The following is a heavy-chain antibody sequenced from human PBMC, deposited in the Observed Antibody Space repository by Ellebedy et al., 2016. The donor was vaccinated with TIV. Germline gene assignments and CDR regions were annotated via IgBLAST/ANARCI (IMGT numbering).Heavy chain of an antibody. V-gene: IGHV1-18*04. J-gene: IGHJ5*02. D-gene: IGHD6-13*01. CDR2: ISAYNGNT. CDR3: ARFEGSSWYVAGYNWFDP. Sequence: AASVKVSCKASGYTFTSYGISWVRQAPGQGLEWMGWISAYNGNTNYAQKFQGRVTMTRDTSISTAYMELSRLRSDDTAVYYCARFEGSSWYVAGYNWFDPWGQGTLVTVSS. CDR1: GYTFTSYG.